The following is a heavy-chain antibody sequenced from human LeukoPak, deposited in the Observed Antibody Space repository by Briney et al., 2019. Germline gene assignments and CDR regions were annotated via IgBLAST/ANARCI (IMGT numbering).Heavy chain of an antibody. CDR2: ISSNGGST. J-gene: IGHJ6*03. D-gene: IGHD6-6*01. CDR3: ARGPEYSSSSALVYYYMDV. V-gene: IGHV3-64*01. Sequence: GGSLRLSCAASGFTFSSYAMHWVRQAPGKGLEYVSAISSNGGSTYYANSVKGRFTISRDNSKNTLYLQMGSLRAEDMAVYYCARGPEYSSSSALVYYYMDVWGKGTTVTVSS. CDR1: GFTFSSYA.